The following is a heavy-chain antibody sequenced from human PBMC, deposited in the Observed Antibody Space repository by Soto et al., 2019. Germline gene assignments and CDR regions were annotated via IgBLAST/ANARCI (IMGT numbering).Heavy chain of an antibody. J-gene: IGHJ3*02. V-gene: IGHV3-30-3*01. CDR1: GFTFSSYA. Sequence: GGSLRLSCAASGFTFSSYAMHWVRQAPGKGLEWVAVISYDGSNKYYAGSVKGRFTISRDNSKNTLYLQMNSLRAEDTAVYYCARVCGGDCYDAFDIWGQGTMVTVSS. D-gene: IGHD2-21*02. CDR3: ARVCGGDCYDAFDI. CDR2: ISYDGSNK.